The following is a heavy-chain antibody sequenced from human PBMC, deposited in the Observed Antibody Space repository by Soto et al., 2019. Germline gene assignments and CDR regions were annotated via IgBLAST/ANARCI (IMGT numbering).Heavy chain of an antibody. CDR1: GSSITNYQ. V-gene: IGHV4-59*08. CDR2: VYYSGSA. D-gene: IGHD2-2*03. J-gene: IGHJ4*02. CDR3: ARQAGSLGY. Sequence: PSETLSLTCTISGSSITNYQWSWIRQPPGKGLEWIGHVYYSGSANYNPTLKSRVTISIDTSKGQFSLNLGSVTAADTAVYFCARQAGSLGYWGQGTLVTVSS.